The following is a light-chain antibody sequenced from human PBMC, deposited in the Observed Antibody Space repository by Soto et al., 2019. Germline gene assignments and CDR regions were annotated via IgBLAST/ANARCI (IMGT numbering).Light chain of an antibody. J-gene: IGKJ2*01. CDR1: QSVCNNY. V-gene: IGKV3-20*01. Sequence: ESVLTQSPGTLSLSPGERVTLSSRASQSVCNNYLPWYQQKPAQAPSLLIYGASMRATGIPDRFRGGGSGTDFTLSITRLEPADISSRVAHMYTIGQGTNLEIK. CDR3: HMYT. CDR2: GAS.